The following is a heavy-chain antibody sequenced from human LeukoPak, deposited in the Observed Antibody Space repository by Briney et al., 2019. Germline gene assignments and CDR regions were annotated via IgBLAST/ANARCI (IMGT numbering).Heavy chain of an antibody. D-gene: IGHD3-22*01. CDR2: INPSGGST. V-gene: IGHV1-46*01. J-gene: IGHJ5*02. Sequence: ASVKVSCKASGYTFTSYYMHWVRQAPGQGLEWMGIINPSGGSTSYAQKFQGRVTMTRDMSTSTVYMELSSLRSEDTAVYYCARDLGGVAGPSSGYNWFDPWGQGTLVTVSS. CDR1: GYTFTSYY. CDR3: ARDLGGVAGPSSGYNWFDP.